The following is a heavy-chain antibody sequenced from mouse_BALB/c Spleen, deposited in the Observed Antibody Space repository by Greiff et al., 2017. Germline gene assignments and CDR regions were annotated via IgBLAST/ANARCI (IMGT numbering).Heavy chain of an antibody. V-gene: IGHV1-69*02. CDR2: IYPSDSYT. Sequence: QVQLKQPGAELVRPGASVKLSCKASGYTFTSYWINWVKQRPGQGLEWIGNIYPSDSYTNYNQKFKDKATLTVDKSSSTAYMQLSSPTSEDSAVYYCTHSPYYAMDYWGQGTSVTVSS. CDR1: GYTFTSYW. J-gene: IGHJ4*01. CDR3: THSPYYAMDY. D-gene: IGHD3-1*01.